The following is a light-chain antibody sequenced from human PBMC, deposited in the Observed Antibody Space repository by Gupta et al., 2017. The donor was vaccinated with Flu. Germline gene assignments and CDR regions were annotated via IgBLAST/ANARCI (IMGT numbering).Light chain of an antibody. CDR1: EPINTY. CDR3: QQDGYSPET. V-gene: IGKV3-20*01. CDR2: SAS. J-gene: IGKJ1*01. Sequence: EIVLTQSPGTLSLSPGDRATLSCRASEPINTYMAWYPQRPGRAPRLLIHSASSRGTGVPDRFSGSGSGTDFTLSISRLEPEDFAVYFCQQDGYSPETFGQGTQVEIK.